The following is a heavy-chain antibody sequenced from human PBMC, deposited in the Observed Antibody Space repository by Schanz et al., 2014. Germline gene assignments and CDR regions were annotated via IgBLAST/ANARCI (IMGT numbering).Heavy chain of an antibody. Sequence: EVHLLESGGGLVPPGGSLRLSCAASGFNFSDYAMCWVRQAPGKGLQWVARIKSKTDGGTRDYAAPVKGRFTISTDDSKSTLYLQMNSLQPEDTAVYYCAADLWFGAVWGVWWGQGTLVTVSS. J-gene: IGHJ4*02. V-gene: IGHV3-15*01. CDR3: AADLWFGAVWGVW. D-gene: IGHD3-10*01. CDR2: IKSKTDGGTR. CDR1: GFNFSDYA.